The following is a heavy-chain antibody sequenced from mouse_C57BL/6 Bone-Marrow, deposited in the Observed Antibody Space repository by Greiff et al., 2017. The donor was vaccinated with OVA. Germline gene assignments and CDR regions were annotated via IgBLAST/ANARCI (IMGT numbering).Heavy chain of an antibody. CDR3: ARLPITTVVATGYLDY. CDR1: GFTFSSYG. D-gene: IGHD1-1*01. V-gene: IGHV5-6*01. J-gene: IGHJ2*01. CDR2: ISSGGSYT. Sequence: EVKLMESGGDLVKPGGSLKLSCAASGFTFSSYGMSWVRQTPDKRLEWVATISSGGSYTYYTDRVKGRVTISRDNAKNTLYLQMSSLKSEDTAMYYGARLPITTVVATGYLDYWGQGTTLTVSS.